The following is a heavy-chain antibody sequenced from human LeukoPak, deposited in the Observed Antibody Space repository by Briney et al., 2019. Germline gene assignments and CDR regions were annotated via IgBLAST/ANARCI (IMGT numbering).Heavy chain of an antibody. CDR1: GCSISSSSYY. J-gene: IGHJ4*02. CDR2: IYYTGNT. D-gene: IGHD2-15*01. CDR3: GRHSRVVAFDY. V-gene: IGHV4-39*01. Sequence: SETLSLTCTVSGCSISSSSYYWGWIRQPPGKGLEWIGSIYYTGNTNYNPSLESRVTISEDTSKNQVSLELSSVTAADTAAYYCGRHSRVVAFDYWGQGNLVTVSS.